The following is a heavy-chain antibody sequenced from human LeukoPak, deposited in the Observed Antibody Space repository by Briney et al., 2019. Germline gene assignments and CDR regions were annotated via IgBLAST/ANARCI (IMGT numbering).Heavy chain of an antibody. D-gene: IGHD6-19*01. CDR3: ARAGDSSGWYVHYYYYMDV. CDR1: GGSISSYY. V-gene: IGHV4-59*01. Sequence: SETLSLTCTVSGGSISSYYWSWIRQPPGEGLEWIGYIYYSGSTNYNPSLKSRVTISVDTSKNQFSLKLSSVTAADTAVYYCARAGDSSGWYVHYYYYMDVWGKGTTVTVSS. J-gene: IGHJ6*03. CDR2: IYYSGST.